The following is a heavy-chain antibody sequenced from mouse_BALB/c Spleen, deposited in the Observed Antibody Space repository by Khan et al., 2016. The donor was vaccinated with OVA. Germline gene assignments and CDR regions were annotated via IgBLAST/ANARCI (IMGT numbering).Heavy chain of an antibody. V-gene: IGHV9-3-1*01. Sequence: QIQLVQSGPELKKPGETVKISCKASGYTFTNYGMNWVKQAPGKGLKWMGWINTYTGEPTYANDFKGRFAFSLETSASTAYLQINNLKNEDTATYFCARSNSYWYFDVWSAGTTVTVSS. CDR2: INTYTGEP. D-gene: IGHD4-1*02. CDR1: GYTFTNYG. J-gene: IGHJ1*01. CDR3: ARSNSYWYFDV.